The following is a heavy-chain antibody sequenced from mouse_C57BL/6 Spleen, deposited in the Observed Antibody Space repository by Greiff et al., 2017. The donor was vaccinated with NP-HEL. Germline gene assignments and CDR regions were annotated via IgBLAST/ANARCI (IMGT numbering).Heavy chain of an antibody. CDR1: GYAFSSSW. CDR2: IYPGDGDT. CDR3: ARDYCSSYFAY. V-gene: IGHV1-82*01. D-gene: IGHD1-1*01. J-gene: IGHJ3*01. Sequence: QVQLQQSGPELVKPGASVKISCKASGYAFSSSWMNWVKQRPGKGLEWIGRIYPGDGDTNYNGKFKGKATLTADKSSSTAYMQLSSLTSEDSAVYFCARDYCSSYFAYWGQVALVTVSA.